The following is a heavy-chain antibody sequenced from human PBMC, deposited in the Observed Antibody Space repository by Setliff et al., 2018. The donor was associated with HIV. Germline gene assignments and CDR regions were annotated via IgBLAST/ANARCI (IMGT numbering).Heavy chain of an antibody. V-gene: IGHV1-69*10. D-gene: IGHD3-22*01. CDR3: VRAYDQDFQH. CDR1: GGTFSRYA. Sequence: SVKVSCKASGGTFSRYAIAWVRQAPGQGLEWMGGIIPIVGIPNYAQKFQGRVSITADKPAITAYMELSSLRSEDTAVYYCVRAYDQDFQHWGQGTVVTVSS. J-gene: IGHJ1*01. CDR2: IIPIVGIP.